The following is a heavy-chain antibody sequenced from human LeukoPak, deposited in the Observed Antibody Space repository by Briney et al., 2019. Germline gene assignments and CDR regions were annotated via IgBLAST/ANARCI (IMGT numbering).Heavy chain of an antibody. Sequence: SETLSLTCAVSGDSIICSYWSWIRQAPGKGLEWIGYIYYSVDTDYNPSLKSRVTISVDMSKKQISLRLTSVTAADTAVYYCARRRYYDSSGYNPTYYFCDWGQGILVTVSS. V-gene: IGHV4-59*01. D-gene: IGHD3-22*01. CDR2: IYYSVDT. CDR1: GDSIICSY. J-gene: IGHJ1*01. CDR3: ARRRYYDSSGYNPTYYFCD.